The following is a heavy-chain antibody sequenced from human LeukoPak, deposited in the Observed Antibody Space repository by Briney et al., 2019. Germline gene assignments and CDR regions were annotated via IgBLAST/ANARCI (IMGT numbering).Heavy chain of an antibody. J-gene: IGHJ6*04. V-gene: IGHV3-21*01. CDR1: GFTFSTYS. Sequence: GGSLRLSCAASGFTFSTYSMNWVRQAPGKGGEWVSSIDSSSTYIYYADSVRGRFTISRDNAKNSLYLQMNSLRAEDTAVYYCARVEDIAAPYYYYGMDVWGKGTTVTVSS. D-gene: IGHD2-15*01. CDR3: ARVEDIAAPYYYYGMDV. CDR2: IDSSSTYI.